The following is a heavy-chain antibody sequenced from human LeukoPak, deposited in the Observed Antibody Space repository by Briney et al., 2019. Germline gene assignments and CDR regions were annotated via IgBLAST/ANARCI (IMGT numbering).Heavy chain of an antibody. CDR1: GYTFSNYG. D-gene: IGHD4-17*01. CDR3: AKDRDDYGDYERLDY. CDR2: ISTNKGNT. V-gene: IGHV1-18*01. Sequence: APVKVSCKASGYTFSNYGISWVRQAPGQGLEWMGWISTNKGNTKSAQKNQGRVTMTTDTSTSTVHMELRSLRAEGTAVYYCAKDRDDYGDYERLDYWGQGTLVTVSS. J-gene: IGHJ4*02.